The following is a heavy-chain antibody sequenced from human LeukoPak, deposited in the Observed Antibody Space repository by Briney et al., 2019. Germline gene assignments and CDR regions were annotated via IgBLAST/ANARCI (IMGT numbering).Heavy chain of an antibody. CDR1: GFTFSSYS. V-gene: IGHV3-21*01. J-gene: IGHJ4*02. CDR3: ARSAAAGSSFDY. CDR2: ISSSSSYI. D-gene: IGHD6-13*01. Sequence: GGSLRLSCAASGFTFSSYSMNWVRQAPGKGLEWASSISSSSSYIYYADSVKGRFTISRDNAKNSLYLQTNSLRAEDTAVYYCARSAAAGSSFDYWGQGTLVTVSS.